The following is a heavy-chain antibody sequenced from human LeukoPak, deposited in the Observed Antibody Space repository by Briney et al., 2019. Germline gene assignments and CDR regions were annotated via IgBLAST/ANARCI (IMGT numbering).Heavy chain of an antibody. D-gene: IGHD6-19*01. CDR3: AKVSGSVAGTSLDF. J-gene: IGHJ4*02. Sequence: GGSLRLSCAASGFTFSSYGMHWVRQAPGKGLEWVAVIWYDGSNKYYADSVKGRFTISRDNSKNTLYLQMNSLRAEDTAVYYCAKVSGSVAGTSLDFWAQGTLVTVSS. V-gene: IGHV3-33*06. CDR2: IWYDGSNK. CDR1: GFTFSSYG.